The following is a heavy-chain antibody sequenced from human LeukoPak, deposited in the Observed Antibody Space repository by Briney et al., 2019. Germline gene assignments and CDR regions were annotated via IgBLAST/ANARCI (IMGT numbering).Heavy chain of an antibody. D-gene: IGHD3-10*01. CDR2: INPSGGST. CDR3: ARDYCGSGSPTHGVY. V-gene: IGHV1-46*01. CDR1: GYTFTSYY. J-gene: IGHJ4*02. Sequence: GASVKVSCKASGYTFTSYYMHWVRQAPGQGLEWMGIINPSGGSTSYAQKFQGRVTMTRDTSTSTVYMELSSLRSEDTAVYYCARDYCGSGSPTHGVYWGQGTLVTVSS.